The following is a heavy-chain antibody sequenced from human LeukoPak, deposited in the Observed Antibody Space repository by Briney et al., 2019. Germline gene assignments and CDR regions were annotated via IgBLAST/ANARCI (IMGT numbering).Heavy chain of an antibody. D-gene: IGHD1-1*01. V-gene: IGHV3-30*18. CDR3: AKYAFNWNAPDGLDI. Sequence: GRSLRLSCRASRFSFSDYDMHWVRQAPGKGLEWVAGISYDGSRKHYGDSVKGRFTISRDNSESTLFLQMNSLRTDDTSVYFCAKYAFNWNAPDGLDIWGQETMVIVSS. J-gene: IGHJ3*02. CDR2: ISYDGSRK. CDR1: RFSFSDYD.